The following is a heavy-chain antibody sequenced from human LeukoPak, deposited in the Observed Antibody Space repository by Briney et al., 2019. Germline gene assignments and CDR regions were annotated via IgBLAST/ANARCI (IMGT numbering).Heavy chain of an antibody. CDR1: GFSLTTSGVN. J-gene: IGHJ4*02. D-gene: IGHD2-2*01. CDR3: ARRLTSTAAFDF. CDR2: IYWDDDK. V-gene: IGHV2-5*02. Sequence: SGPTLVKPTQTLTLTCTFSGFSLTTSGVNVGWIRHPPGKALEWLALIYWDDDKRYSPSLKSRLTITKDTSKSQVVLAMTNMDPVDTATYYCARRLTSTAAFDFWGQGTLVTVSS.